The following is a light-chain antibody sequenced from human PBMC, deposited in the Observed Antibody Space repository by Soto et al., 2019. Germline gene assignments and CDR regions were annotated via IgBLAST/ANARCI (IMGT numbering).Light chain of an antibody. CDR1: QSISTW. CDR2: DAS. J-gene: IGKJ2*01. Sequence: DIQMTQSPPTLSASVGDRVTITCRASQSISTWLAWYQQKPGKAPNLLIYDASSLESGVPSRFSGSGSGTEFTLTISSLQPDDFATYYCQQYNDYSYTFGQGTKVDIK. CDR3: QQYNDYSYT. V-gene: IGKV1-5*01.